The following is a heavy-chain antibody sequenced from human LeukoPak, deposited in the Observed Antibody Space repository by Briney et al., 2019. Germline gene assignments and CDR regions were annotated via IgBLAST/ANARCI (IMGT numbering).Heavy chain of an antibody. D-gene: IGHD5-12*01. Sequence: SETLSLTCTVSGGSISSSSYYWGWIRQPPGKGLEWIGSIYYSGSTYYNPSLKSRVTISVDTSKNQFSLKLSSVTAADTAVYYCARRVGYDLYYFDYWGQGTLVTVSS. CDR3: ARRVGYDLYYFDY. J-gene: IGHJ4*02. V-gene: IGHV4-39*01. CDR1: GGSISSSSYY. CDR2: IYYSGST.